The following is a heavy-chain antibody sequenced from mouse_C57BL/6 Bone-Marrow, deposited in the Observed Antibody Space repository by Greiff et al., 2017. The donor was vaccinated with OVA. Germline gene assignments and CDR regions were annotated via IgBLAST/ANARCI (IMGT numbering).Heavy chain of an antibody. Sequence: EVQLVESGGGLVQPGGSLSLSCAASGFTFTDYYMSWVRQPPGKALEWLGFIRNKANGYTTEYSASVKGRFTISRDNSQSILYLQMNALRAEDSATYYCASLSIYYGPGFAYWGQGTLVTVAA. CDR2: IRNKANGYTT. J-gene: IGHJ3*01. CDR3: ASLSIYYGPGFAY. V-gene: IGHV7-3*01. D-gene: IGHD2-1*01. CDR1: GFTFTDYY.